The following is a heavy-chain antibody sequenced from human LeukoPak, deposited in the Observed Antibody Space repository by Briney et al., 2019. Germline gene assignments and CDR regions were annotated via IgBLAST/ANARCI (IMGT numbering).Heavy chain of an antibody. Sequence: PSETLSLTCTVSGYSITSGYYWGWIRQPPGKGLEWIGNIYHSGSTYYNPPLKSRVSISIDTSNNQFFLKLTSVTAADTAVYYCARPLSSGNYYYWGQGTLVTVSS. V-gene: IGHV4-38-2*02. D-gene: IGHD1-26*01. CDR3: ARPLSSGNYYY. CDR2: IYHSGST. CDR1: GYSITSGYY. J-gene: IGHJ4*02.